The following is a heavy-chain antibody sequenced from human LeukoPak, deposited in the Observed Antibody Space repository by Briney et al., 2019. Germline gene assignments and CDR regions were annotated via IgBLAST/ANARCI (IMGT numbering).Heavy chain of an antibody. J-gene: IGHJ4*02. V-gene: IGHV4-59*01. CDR3: AVAKLYSGSYWGY. Sequence: SETLALTCTVSGGSISSYYWSWIRQPPGKGLEWIGYIYYSGSTNYNPSLKSRVTISVDTSKNQFSLKLSSVTAADTAVYYCAVAKLYSGSYWGYWGQGTLVTVSS. CDR2: IYYSGST. D-gene: IGHD1-26*01. CDR1: GGSISSYY.